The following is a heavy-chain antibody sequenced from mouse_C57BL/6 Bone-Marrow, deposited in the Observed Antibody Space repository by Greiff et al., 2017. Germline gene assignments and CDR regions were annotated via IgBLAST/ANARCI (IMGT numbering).Heavy chain of an antibody. Sequence: DVQLVESGGGLVQPGGSLKLSCAASGFTFSDYYMYWVRQTPEKRLEWVAYISNGGGSTYSPDTVKGRFTISRDNAKNTLYLQMSRLKSEDTAMYYCARDGSSLYWYFDVWGTGTTVTVAS. CDR2: ISNGGGST. CDR1: GFTFSDYY. CDR3: ARDGSSLYWYFDV. J-gene: IGHJ1*03. D-gene: IGHD1-1*01. V-gene: IGHV5-12*01.